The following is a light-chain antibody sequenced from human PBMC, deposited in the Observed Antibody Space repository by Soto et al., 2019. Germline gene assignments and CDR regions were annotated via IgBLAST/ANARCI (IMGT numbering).Light chain of an antibody. CDR2: DAS. CDR1: QSMNDW. Sequence: DIQMTQSPXTLSXSVGDRVTITCRASQSMNDWLAWYQQKPGKPPKVLIYDASSLQSGVPSRFSGXGXXXEFTLTIGSLQPDDVATYYCLRYNAFSQTFGQGTKVEI. J-gene: IGKJ1*01. V-gene: IGKV1-5*01. CDR3: LRYNAFSQT.